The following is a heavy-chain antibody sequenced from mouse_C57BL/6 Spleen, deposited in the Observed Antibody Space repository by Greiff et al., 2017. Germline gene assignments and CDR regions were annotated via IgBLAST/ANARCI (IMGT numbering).Heavy chain of an antibody. CDR1: GYAFSSYW. J-gene: IGHJ1*03. Sequence: QVQLKQSGAELVKPGASVKISCKASGYAFSSYWMNWVKQRPGKGLEWIGQIYPGDGDTNYNGKFKGKATLTADKSSSTAYMQLSSLTSEDSAVYFCARSITTAVARGYFDVWGTGTTVTVSS. D-gene: IGHD1-1*01. CDR2: IYPGDGDT. CDR3: ARSITTAVARGYFDV. V-gene: IGHV1-80*01.